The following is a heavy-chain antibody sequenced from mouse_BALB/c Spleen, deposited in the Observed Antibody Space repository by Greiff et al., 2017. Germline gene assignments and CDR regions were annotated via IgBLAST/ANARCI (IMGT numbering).Heavy chain of an antibody. CDR2: IYPGSGST. D-gene: IGHD2-3*01. Sequence: QVQLQQSGAELVKPGTSVKLSCKASGYNFTSYWINWVKLRPGQGLEWIGDIYPGSGSTNYNEKFKSKATLTVDTSSSTAYMQLSSLASEDSALHYCARSKVTGGYFDVWGAGTTVTVSS. CDR1: GYNFTSYW. V-gene: IGHV1-55*01. J-gene: IGHJ1*01. CDR3: ARSKVTGGYFDV.